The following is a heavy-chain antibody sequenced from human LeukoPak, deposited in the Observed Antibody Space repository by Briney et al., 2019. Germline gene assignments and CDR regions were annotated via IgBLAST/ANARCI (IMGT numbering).Heavy chain of an antibody. V-gene: IGHV1-18*01. J-gene: IGHJ5*02. D-gene: IGHD3-10*01. Sequence: ASVKVSCKASGYTFTSYGISWVRQAPGQGLEWMGWISAYNGNTNYAQKLQGRVTMTTDTSTSTAYMELRSLRSDDTAVYYCARDLKRYYGSGSYWFDPWGQGTLVTVSS. CDR3: ARDLKRYYGSGSYWFDP. CDR1: GYTFTSYG. CDR2: ISAYNGNT.